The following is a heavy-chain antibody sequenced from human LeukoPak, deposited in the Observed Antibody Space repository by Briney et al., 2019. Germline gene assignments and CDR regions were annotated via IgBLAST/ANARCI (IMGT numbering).Heavy chain of an antibody. J-gene: IGHJ6*04. CDR2: MNPKNGDT. V-gene: IGHV1-8*01. CDR1: GYTFSDYD. Sequence: ASVKVSCKACGYTFSDYDINWVRQATGQGLEWMGWMNPKNGDTGYLQKFQGRVTMTRDIPIGTAYMELSNLASDDTAVYYCARGPSWAIRPPAIGDVWGKGTTVIVSS. CDR3: ARGPSWAIRPPAIGDV. D-gene: IGHD2-2*01.